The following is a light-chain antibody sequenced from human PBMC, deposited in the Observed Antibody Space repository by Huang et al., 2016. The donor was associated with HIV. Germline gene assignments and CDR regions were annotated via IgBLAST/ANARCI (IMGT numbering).Light chain of an antibody. CDR2: AAP. CDR3: RQSYNTPLT. CDR1: QSITSY. J-gene: IGKJ4*01. Sequence: DIQMTQSPSSLSASVGDRITITCRASQSITSYLNWYQQKPGKAPKLLIYAAPGLHSGVASRVSGSGSGTDFTLTISSLQPEDFATYYGRQSYNTPLTFGGGTTVGI. V-gene: IGKV1-39*01.